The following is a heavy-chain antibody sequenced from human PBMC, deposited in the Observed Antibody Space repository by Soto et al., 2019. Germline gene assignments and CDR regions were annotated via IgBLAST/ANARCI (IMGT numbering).Heavy chain of an antibody. V-gene: IGHV3-30*18. CDR2: ISHHDTAT. CDR1: GFNLANTG. D-gene: IGHD6-19*01. CDR3: AKDWGSSGWFNWFDS. J-gene: IGHJ5*01. Sequence: QVQLVESGGGVVQPGRSLRLACAGSGFNLANTGMHWVRQAPGKGLEWVAMISHHDTATYYGDSVKGRFTISRDNSESTIYLQMNSLTTEDTAVYYCAKDWGSSGWFNWFDSWGQGAPVTVSS.